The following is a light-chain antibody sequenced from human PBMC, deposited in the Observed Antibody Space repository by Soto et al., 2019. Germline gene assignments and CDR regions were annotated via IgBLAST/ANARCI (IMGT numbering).Light chain of an antibody. CDR2: GAS. CDR3: QQFGGSPRT. J-gene: IGKJ1*01. Sequence: EIVLTQSPGTLSLSPGEIATLSCRASQGVSSTYLAWYQQKPGQAPRLLIYGASFMATGIPDRFSGSGSGTDFTLTISRLATEDLAVYYCQQFGGSPRTFGQGTNVEIK. V-gene: IGKV3-20*01. CDR1: QGVSSTY.